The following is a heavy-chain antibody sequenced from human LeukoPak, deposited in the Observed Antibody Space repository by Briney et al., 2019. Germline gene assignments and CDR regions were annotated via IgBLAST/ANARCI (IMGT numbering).Heavy chain of an antibody. CDR1: GFTFSNAW. V-gene: IGHV3-15*01. Sequence: GGSLRLSCAASGFTFSNAWMSWVRQAPGKGLEWVGRIKSKTDGGTTDYAAHVKCRFTISRDDSKNTLYLQMNSLKTEDTAVYYCTTLELYCSGGSCYPGGYGYYYHYGMDVWGKGTTVTVSS. J-gene: IGHJ6*04. D-gene: IGHD2-15*01. CDR2: IKSKTDGGTT. CDR3: TTLELYCSGGSCYPGGYGYYYHYGMDV.